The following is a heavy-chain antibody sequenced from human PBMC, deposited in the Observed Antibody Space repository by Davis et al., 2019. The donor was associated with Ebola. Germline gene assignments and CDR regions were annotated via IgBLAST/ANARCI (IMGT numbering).Heavy chain of an antibody. D-gene: IGHD2-15*01. Sequence: MPSETLFLTCTVSGGSVSSGNYYWTWIRQPPGKGLEWIGYIFYSGSTNYNPSLESRVAISVDTSNNQFSLKLSSVTAADTAMYYCAGPKRVAFDYWGQGILVTVSS. J-gene: IGHJ4*02. V-gene: IGHV4-61*01. CDR3: AGPKRVAFDY. CDR2: IFYSGST. CDR1: GGSVSSGNYY.